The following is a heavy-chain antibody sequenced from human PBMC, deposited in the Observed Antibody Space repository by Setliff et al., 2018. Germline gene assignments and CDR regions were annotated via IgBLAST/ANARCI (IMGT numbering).Heavy chain of an antibody. J-gene: IGHJ5*02. CDR2: IKQDGSEE. CDR3: TLANCDANCAGLNWFDP. D-gene: IGHD2-21*02. V-gene: IGHV3-7*03. CDR1: GFTFSRYW. Sequence: GGSLRLSCAASGFTFSRYWMHWVRQAPGKGLEWVAHIKQDGSEEYYVDSVKGRFTIPRDNAKNSLYLQMNSLRAEDTAVYYCTLANCDANCAGLNWFDPWGQGTLVTVSS.